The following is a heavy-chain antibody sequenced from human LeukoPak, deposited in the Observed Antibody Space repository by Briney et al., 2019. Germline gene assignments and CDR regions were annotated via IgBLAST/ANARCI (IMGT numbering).Heavy chain of an antibody. Sequence: PSETLSLTCSVSGGSIRSYYWSWIRQPPGKGLEWIGYIYYSGSTSYNPSLKSRVTISVDTSKNQFSLKLSSVTAADTAVYYCARATFVRDYYYYYYMDVWGKGTTVTVSS. CDR1: GGSIRSYY. J-gene: IGHJ6*03. V-gene: IGHV4-59*01. CDR3: ARATFVRDYYYYYYMDV. CDR2: IYYSGST. D-gene: IGHD3-3*01.